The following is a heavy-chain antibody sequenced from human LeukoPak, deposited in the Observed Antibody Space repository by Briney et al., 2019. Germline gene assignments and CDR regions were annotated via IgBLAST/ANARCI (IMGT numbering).Heavy chain of an antibody. D-gene: IGHD4-17*01. J-gene: IGHJ4*02. CDR1: GGSISSYY. V-gene: IGHV4-59*12. CDR3: ARELGVTRVFDY. CDR2: IYYSGST. Sequence: SETLSLTCAVSGGSISSYYWNWIRQPPGKGLEWIGYIYYSGSTNHNPSLKSRVTISVDTSKNQFSLKLSSVTAADTAVYYCARELGVTRVFDYWGQGTLVTVSS.